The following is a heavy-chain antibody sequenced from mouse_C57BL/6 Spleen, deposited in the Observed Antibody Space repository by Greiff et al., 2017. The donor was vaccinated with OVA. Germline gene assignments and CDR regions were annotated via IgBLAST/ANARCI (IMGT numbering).Heavy chain of an antibody. V-gene: IGHV5-17*01. Sequence: EVKLMESGGGLVKPGGSLKLSCAASGFTFSDYGMHWVRQAPEKGLEWVAYISSGSSTIYYADTVKGRFTISRDNAKNTLFLQMTSLRSEDTAMYYCARPIYYYGSSYNYAMDYWGQGTSVTVSS. CDR3: ARPIYYYGSSYNYAMDY. CDR1: GFTFSDYG. J-gene: IGHJ4*01. CDR2: ISSGSSTI. D-gene: IGHD1-1*01.